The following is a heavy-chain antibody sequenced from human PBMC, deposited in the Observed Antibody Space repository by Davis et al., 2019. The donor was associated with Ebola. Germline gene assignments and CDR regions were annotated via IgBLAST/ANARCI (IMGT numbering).Heavy chain of an antibody. CDR2: INHSGST. J-gene: IGHJ6*02. V-gene: IGHV4-4*02. Sequence: PSETLSLTCAVSGGSISSSNWWSWIRQPPGKGLEWIGEINHSGSTNYNPSLKSRVTISVDTSKNQFSLKLSSVTAADTAVYYCARWAKEQWLNYYYYGMDVWGQGTTVTVSS. CDR1: GGSISSSNW. D-gene: IGHD6-19*01. CDR3: ARWAKEQWLNYYYYGMDV.